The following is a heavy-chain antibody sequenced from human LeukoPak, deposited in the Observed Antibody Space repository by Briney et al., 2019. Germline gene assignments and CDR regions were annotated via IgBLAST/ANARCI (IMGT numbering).Heavy chain of an antibody. CDR1: GFTFSDYH. CDR2: ITTISHYI. CDR3: ARSGGPGTYHQLRYNWFDP. J-gene: IGHJ5*02. V-gene: IGHV3-21*01. D-gene: IGHD3-10*01. Sequence: GKSLRLSCAASGFTFSDYHMNWVRQAPGKGLEWLSSITTISHYIYYAGAVRGRFTISRDNAKNSLYLQMNSLRGEDTAVYYCARSGGPGTYHQLRYNWFDPWGQGTLVTVSS.